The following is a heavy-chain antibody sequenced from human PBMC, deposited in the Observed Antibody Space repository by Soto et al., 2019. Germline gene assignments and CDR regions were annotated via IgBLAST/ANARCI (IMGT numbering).Heavy chain of an antibody. CDR2: IYPGDTDT. CDR3: ARQGILSRDIVVVPAAMFSYYYGMDV. J-gene: IGHJ6*02. V-gene: IGHV5-51*01. D-gene: IGHD2-2*01. CDR1: GYSFSSYW. Sequence: EVQLVQSGAEVKKPGESLKISCKGSGYSFSSYWIGWVRQLPGKGLEWMGIIYPGDTDTRYSPSFQGQVTISADKSISTAYLQWSSLKASDTAMYYCARQGILSRDIVVVPAAMFSYYYGMDVWGQGTTVTVSS.